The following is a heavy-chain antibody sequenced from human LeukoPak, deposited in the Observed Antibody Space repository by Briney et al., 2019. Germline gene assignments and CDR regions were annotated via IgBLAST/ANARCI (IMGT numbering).Heavy chain of an antibody. CDR3: ARVERSGPVTETSNFDS. J-gene: IGHJ4*02. V-gene: IGHV1-18*01. CDR2: ISPHNGHA. Sequence: ASVKVSCKASGYTFVTYGLTWVRQAPGQGLEWTGWISPHNGHANYAQKFQGRVTMTTDTSTTTAYMELRSLRSDDTAVYLCARVERSGPVTETSNFDSWGQGTLVTVSS. CDR1: GYTFVTYG. D-gene: IGHD4-17*01.